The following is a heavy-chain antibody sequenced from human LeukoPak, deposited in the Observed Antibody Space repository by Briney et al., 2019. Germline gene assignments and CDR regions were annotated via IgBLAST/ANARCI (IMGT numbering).Heavy chain of an antibody. D-gene: IGHD2-2*01. V-gene: IGHV1-69*05. CDR1: GGSFSSNA. CDR2: IIPIFGTA. J-gene: IGHJ4*02. Sequence: SVKVSCKASGGSFSSNAISWVRQASGQGLEGMGGIIPIFGTANYAQKFRGRVTITTDESTSTAYMELSSLRSEDTAVYYCARGLYCSSTSCPGHYWGQGTLVTVSS. CDR3: ARGLYCSSTSCPGHY.